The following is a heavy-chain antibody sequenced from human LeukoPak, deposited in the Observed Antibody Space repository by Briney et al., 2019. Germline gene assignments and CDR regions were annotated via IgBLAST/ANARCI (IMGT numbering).Heavy chain of an antibody. D-gene: IGHD5-12*01. V-gene: IGHV1-2*06. CDR2: INPNSGGT. CDR1: GYTFTGYY. J-gene: IGHJ6*03. CDR3: AREIKPSGYDYYYYYYMDV. Sequence: ASVKVSCKASGYTFTGYYMHWVRQAPGQGLEWMGRINPNSGGTNYAQKFQGRVTMTRDTSISTAYMELSRLRSDDTAVYYCAREIKPSGYDYYYYYYMDVWAKGPRSPSP.